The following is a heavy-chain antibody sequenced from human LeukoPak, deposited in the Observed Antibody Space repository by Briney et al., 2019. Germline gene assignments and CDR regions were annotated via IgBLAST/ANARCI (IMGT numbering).Heavy chain of an antibody. CDR3: ARHSQLWYYGSGSSGMDV. D-gene: IGHD3-10*01. CDR1: GFIFSSYS. CDR2: INGDSGSI. V-gene: IGHV3-48*01. Sequence: PGGSLRLSCAASGFIFSSYSMNWVRQAPGKGLEWVSYINGDSGSIHYADSVKGRFTISRDNAKDSLYLQMNSLRVEDTAMYYCARHSQLWYYGSGSSGMDVWGQGTTVTVSS. J-gene: IGHJ6*02.